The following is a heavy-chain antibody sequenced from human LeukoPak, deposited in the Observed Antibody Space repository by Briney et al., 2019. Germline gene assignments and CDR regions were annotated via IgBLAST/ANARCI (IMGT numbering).Heavy chain of an antibody. D-gene: IGHD2-2*01. CDR1: GFTFSSYA. CDR2: LSGSGSST. V-gene: IGHV3-23*01. Sequence: GGSLRLSCAASGFTFSSYAMSWVRQAPGKGLEWVSALSGSGSSTYYADSVKGRFIISRDNCKNTLYVQMSSLRAEDTAVYYCAKLRVGYCSSTSRRYNWFDPWGQGTLVTVSS. CDR3: AKLRVGYCSSTSRRYNWFDP. J-gene: IGHJ5*02.